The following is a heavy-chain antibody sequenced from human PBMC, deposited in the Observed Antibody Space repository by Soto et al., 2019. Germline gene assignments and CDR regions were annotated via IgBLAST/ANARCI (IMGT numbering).Heavy chain of an antibody. CDR3: ARGCGGDCLRSDY. V-gene: IGHV3-48*02. CDR1: GFTFSIYG. CDR2: ISSSSSTI. D-gene: IGHD2-21*02. J-gene: IGHJ4*02. Sequence: DVQLVESGGGLVQPGGSLRLSCAASGFTFSIYGMNWVRQAPGEGLEWVSYISSSSSTIYYAESVKGRFTISRDNAKNSLCLPRKSLRDEDTAVYYCARGCGGDCLRSDYWGQGTLFPVS.